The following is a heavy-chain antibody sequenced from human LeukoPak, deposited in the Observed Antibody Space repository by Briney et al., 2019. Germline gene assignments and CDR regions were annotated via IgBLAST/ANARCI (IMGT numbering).Heavy chain of an antibody. CDR1: GYTFSNYG. V-gene: IGHV1-18*01. J-gene: IGHJ5*02. D-gene: IGHD2-2*01. Sequence: ASVKVSCKASGYTFSNYGINWVRQAPGQGLEWMGWISAYNGNTNYAQELQGRGTMTPATSTRTTYMELRSLRSDDTAVYYCARGGYCSSTTCLFGDNWFDPWGQGTLVTVSS. CDR3: ARGGYCSSTTCLFGDNWFDP. CDR2: ISAYNGNT.